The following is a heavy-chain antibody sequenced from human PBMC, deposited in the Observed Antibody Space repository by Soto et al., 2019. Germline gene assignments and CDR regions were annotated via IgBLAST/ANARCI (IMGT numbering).Heavy chain of an antibody. CDR1: GGSISSGGYY. CDR3: ARVQRGSYYFDY. Sequence: TSETLSLTCTVSGGSISSGGYYWSWIRQHPGKGLEWIGYIYYSGSTYYNPSLKSRVTISVDTSKNQFSLKLSSVTAADTAVYYCARVQRGSYYFDYWGQGTLVTASS. CDR2: IYYSGST. V-gene: IGHV4-31*03. D-gene: IGHD3-10*01. J-gene: IGHJ4*02.